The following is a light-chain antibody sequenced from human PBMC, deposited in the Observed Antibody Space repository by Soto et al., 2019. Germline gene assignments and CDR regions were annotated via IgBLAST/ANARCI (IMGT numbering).Light chain of an antibody. CDR1: QRISSN. J-gene: IGKJ5*01. V-gene: IGKV3-15*01. CDR3: QQYNDWPIT. Sequence: EIVMTQSPATLSVSPGERATLSCRASQRISSNLAWCQQKPGQAPRLLIYGASTRATGIPARFSGSGSGTEFTLTISSLQSEDFAVYYCQQYNDWPITFGQGTRLEIK. CDR2: GAS.